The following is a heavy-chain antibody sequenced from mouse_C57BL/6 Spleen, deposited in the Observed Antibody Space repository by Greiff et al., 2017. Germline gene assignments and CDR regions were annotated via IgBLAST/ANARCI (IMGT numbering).Heavy chain of an antibody. CDR3: ARDSMGDYAMDY. D-gene: IGHD2-10*02. CDR1: GYTFTSYW. CDR2: IDPSDSEN. Sequence: QVQLQQPGAELVRPGSSVKLSCKASGYTFTSYWMHWVKQRPIQGLEWIGNIDPSDSENHYNQKFKDKATLTVDKSSSTAYMQLSSLKSADPAVYYCARDSMGDYAMDYWGQGTSVTVSS. J-gene: IGHJ4*01. V-gene: IGHV1-52*01.